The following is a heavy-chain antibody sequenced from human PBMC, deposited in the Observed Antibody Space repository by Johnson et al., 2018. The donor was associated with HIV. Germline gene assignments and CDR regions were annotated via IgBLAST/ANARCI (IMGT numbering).Heavy chain of an antibody. CDR3: AREVAVGTTLGTIDV. V-gene: IGHV3-30*02. CDR1: GFTFSSYG. Sequence: VQLVESGGGVVQPGGSLRLSCAASGFTFSSYGMHWVRQAPGKGLEWVAFIRYDGSNKYYADSVKGRLTISRDNSKNTLYLQVDSLRAEDTAVYYCAREVAVGTTLGTIDVWGQGTMVAVSS. J-gene: IGHJ3*01. CDR2: IRYDGSNK. D-gene: IGHD1-26*01.